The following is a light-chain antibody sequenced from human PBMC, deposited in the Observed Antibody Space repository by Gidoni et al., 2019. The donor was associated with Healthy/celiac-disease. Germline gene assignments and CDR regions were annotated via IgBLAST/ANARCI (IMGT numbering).Light chain of an antibody. CDR2: EVS. J-gene: IGLJ3*02. CDR3: SSYTSSSTSRV. V-gene: IGLV2-14*01. CDR1: SSYVGGYNY. Sequence: QSALTQPASVSGSPGQSITISCTGTSSYVGGYNYVSWYQQHPGKAPKLMIYEVSNRPSGVSNRFSGSKSGNTASLTISGLQAEDEADYYCSSYTSSSTSRVFGGGTKLTVL.